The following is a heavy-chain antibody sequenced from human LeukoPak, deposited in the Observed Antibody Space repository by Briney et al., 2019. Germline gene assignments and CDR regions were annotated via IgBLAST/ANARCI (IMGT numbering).Heavy chain of an antibody. CDR3: ARDTVTGAFDI. J-gene: IGHJ3*02. CDR1: GFTFSSYS. D-gene: IGHD4-17*01. Sequence: GGSLRLSCAASGFTFSSYSMNWVRQAPGKGLEWVSYISSSSSTIYYADSVKGRFTISRDNAKNSLYLQMNSLRAEDTAVYYCARDTVTGAFDIWGQVTMVTVSS. CDR2: ISSSSSTI. V-gene: IGHV3-48*04.